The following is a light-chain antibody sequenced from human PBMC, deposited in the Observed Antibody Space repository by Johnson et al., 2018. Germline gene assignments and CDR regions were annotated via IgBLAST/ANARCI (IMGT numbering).Light chain of an antibody. CDR3: GTWDSSLSAGNV. CDR2: ENN. J-gene: IGLJ1*01. CDR1: SSNIGNNY. V-gene: IGLV1-51*02. Sequence: SVLTQPPSVSAAPGQKVTISCSGSSSNIGNNYVSWYQQLPGTAPKLLIYENNKRPSGIPDRFSGSKSGTSATLGITGLQTGDEADYYCGTWDSSLSAGNVFGTGTKCTVL.